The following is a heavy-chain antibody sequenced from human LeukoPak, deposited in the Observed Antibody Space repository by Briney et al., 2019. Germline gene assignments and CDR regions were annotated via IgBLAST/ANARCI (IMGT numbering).Heavy chain of an antibody. Sequence: SETLSLTCTVSGGSISSYYWSWIRQPPGKGLEWIGYIYPSGSTNYNPSLKSRVTISVDTSKNQFSLKLSSVTAADTAVYYCARGDFYDSSGQYFDYWGQGTLVTVSS. V-gene: IGHV4-4*08. J-gene: IGHJ4*02. CDR2: IYPSGST. D-gene: IGHD3-22*01. CDR3: ARGDFYDSSGQYFDY. CDR1: GGSISSYY.